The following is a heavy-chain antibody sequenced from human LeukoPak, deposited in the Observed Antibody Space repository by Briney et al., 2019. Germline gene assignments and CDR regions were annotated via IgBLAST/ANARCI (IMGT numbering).Heavy chain of an antibody. J-gene: IGHJ4*02. V-gene: IGHV3-53*01. CDR1: GFTVSSNY. D-gene: IGHD6-13*01. Sequence: GGSLRLSCAASGFTVSSNYMNWVRQAPGKGLEWVSVLYRGGSSYYADSVKGRFTISRDTSKNTVYLQMNSLRAEDTAVYYCARGGARQQLVENYFDHWGQGTLVTVSS. CDR2: LYRGGSS. CDR3: ARGGARQQLVENYFDH.